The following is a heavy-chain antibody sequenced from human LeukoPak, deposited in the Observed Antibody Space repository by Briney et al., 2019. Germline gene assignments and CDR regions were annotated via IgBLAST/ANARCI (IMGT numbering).Heavy chain of an antibody. CDR3: ARETQFYDSSGYPDY. CDR2: IYYSGST. D-gene: IGHD3-22*01. CDR1: GGSISSYY. J-gene: IGHJ4*02. Sequence: SETLSLTCTVSGGSISSYYWSWIRQPPGKGLEWIGYIYYSGSTNYNPSLKSRVTISVDTSKNQFSLKLSSVTAADTAVYYCARETQFYDSSGYPDYWGQGTLVTVSS. V-gene: IGHV4-59*12.